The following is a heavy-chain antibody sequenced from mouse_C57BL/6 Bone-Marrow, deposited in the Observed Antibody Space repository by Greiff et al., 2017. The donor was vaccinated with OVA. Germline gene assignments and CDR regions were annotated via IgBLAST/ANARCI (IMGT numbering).Heavy chain of an antibody. Sequence: VQLKQSGAELVRPGASVKLSCTASGFNIKDDYMHWVKQRPEQGLEWIGWIDPENGDTEYASKFQGKATMTADTSSNTAYLQLSSLTSEDTAVYYGTTFYGSDSFDYWGQGTTLTVSS. D-gene: IGHD1-1*01. CDR3: TTFYGSDSFDY. J-gene: IGHJ2*01. V-gene: IGHV14-4*01. CDR1: GFNIKDDY. CDR2: IDPENGDT.